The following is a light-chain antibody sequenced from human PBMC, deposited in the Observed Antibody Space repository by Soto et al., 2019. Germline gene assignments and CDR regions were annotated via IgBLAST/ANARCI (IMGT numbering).Light chain of an antibody. J-gene: IGKJ1*01. CDR3: MQALQSWT. CDR2: LGS. V-gene: IGKV2-28*01. CDR1: QSLLHSNGHNY. Sequence: DIVLTQSPLSLPVTPGEPASISCRSSQSLLHSNGHNYLEWYLQKPGQSPQLLIYLGSNRASGVPDRFSGSGSGTDFTLRISRVEADDVGVYYCMQALQSWTFGQGTKVEIK.